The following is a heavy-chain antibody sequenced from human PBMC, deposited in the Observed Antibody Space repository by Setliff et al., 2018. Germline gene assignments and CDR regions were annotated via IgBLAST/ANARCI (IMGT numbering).Heavy chain of an antibody. CDR3: ARDRKSSPEHYYFDY. CDR2: INTGGGSA. V-gene: IGHV1-46*01. Sequence: ASVKVSCKASGYIFTSYYMYWVRQAPGQGLEWMGTINTGGGSASIVDQFQGRVTMTRDTSTSTVYMEVNSLTSDDTAVYYCARDRKSSPEHYYFDYWGQGTLVTVSS. J-gene: IGHJ4*02. CDR1: GYIFTSYY.